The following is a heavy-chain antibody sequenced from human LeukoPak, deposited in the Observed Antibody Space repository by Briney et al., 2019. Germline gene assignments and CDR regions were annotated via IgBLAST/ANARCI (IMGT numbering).Heavy chain of an antibody. J-gene: IGHJ1*01. CDR1: GGSFSGYY. CDR3: ARDGVRGVIPSYFQH. D-gene: IGHD3-10*02. V-gene: IGHV4-34*01. Sequence: SETLSLTCAVYGGSFSGYYWSWIRQPPGKGLEWIGVINHSGSTNYNPSLKSRVTISVDTSKNQFSLKLSSVTAADTAVYYCARDGVRGVIPSYFQHWGQGTLVTVSS. CDR2: INHSGST.